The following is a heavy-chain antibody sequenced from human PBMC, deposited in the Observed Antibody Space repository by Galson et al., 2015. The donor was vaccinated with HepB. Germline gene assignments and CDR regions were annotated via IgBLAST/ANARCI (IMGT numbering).Heavy chain of an antibody. V-gene: IGHV3-23*01. CDR1: GFTFSTYG. D-gene: IGHD4-23*01. CDR3: AKTGDYGGNSYAFDI. Sequence: SLRLSCAASGFTFSTYGMSWVRQAPGKGLEWVSAISGSGGSTYYADSVKGRFTISRDNSKNTLYLQMNSLRAEDTAVYYCAKTGDYGGNSYAFDIWGQGTMVTVSS. CDR2: ISGSGGST. J-gene: IGHJ3*02.